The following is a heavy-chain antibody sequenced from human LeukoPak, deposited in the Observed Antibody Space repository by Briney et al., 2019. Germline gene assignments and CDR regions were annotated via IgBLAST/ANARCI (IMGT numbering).Heavy chain of an antibody. CDR1: GFTFSSYS. V-gene: IGHV3-48*02. CDR3: ARDRSPYTTSAYHLDY. J-gene: IGHJ4*02. CDR2: ISGRTGTM. D-gene: IGHD3-22*01. Sequence: GGSLRLSCAAAGFTFSSYSMNWVRQAPGKGLEWISYISGRTGTMYYADSVQGRFTISRDNAKNSLYLQLNSLRDEDTAVYYCARDRSPYTTSAYHLDYWGQGTLVTVSS.